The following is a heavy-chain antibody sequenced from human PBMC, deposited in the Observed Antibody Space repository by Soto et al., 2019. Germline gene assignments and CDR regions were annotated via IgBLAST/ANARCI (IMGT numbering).Heavy chain of an antibody. CDR1: GFTFSDYY. J-gene: IGHJ4*02. V-gene: IGHV3-11*01. Sequence: GGSLRLCCAASGFTFSDYYMSWSRQAPGKGLGWLSYISSSGSTIYYADSVKGRFTISRDNAKNSLYLQMNSLRAEDTAIYHCARDEITFGGAPFWGQGPLVTVSS. CDR2: ISSSGSTI. D-gene: IGHD3-16*01. CDR3: ARDEITFGGAPF.